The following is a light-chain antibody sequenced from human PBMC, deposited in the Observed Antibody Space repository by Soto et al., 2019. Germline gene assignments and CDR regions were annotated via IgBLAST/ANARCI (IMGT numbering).Light chain of an antibody. CDR3: QQRSNWHEIT. CDR2: DAS. Sequence: EIVLTQSPATLSLSPGERATLSCRASQSVSSYLAWYQQKPGQAPRLLIYDASNRATGIPARFSGSGPGTDFTLTISSLEPEDFAVYYCQQRSNWHEITFGQGTRLEMK. CDR1: QSVSSY. J-gene: IGKJ5*01. V-gene: IGKV3D-11*02.